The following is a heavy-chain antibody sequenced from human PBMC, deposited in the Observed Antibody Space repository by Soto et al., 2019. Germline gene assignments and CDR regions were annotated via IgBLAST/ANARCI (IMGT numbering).Heavy chain of an antibody. CDR3: ASMGYHYGSGSYPLDY. D-gene: IGHD3-10*01. Sequence: QVQLQESGPGLVKPSETLSLTCSVSGGSISSYYWTWIRKHPGKGLEWIGFMYNSGSTHYNPSLKSRVTIALDTSKNHVSLNLRSVTAADTAVYYFASMGYHYGSGSYPLDYWGQGTLVTVSS. CDR2: MYNSGST. J-gene: IGHJ4*02. V-gene: IGHV4-59*08. CDR1: GGSISSYY.